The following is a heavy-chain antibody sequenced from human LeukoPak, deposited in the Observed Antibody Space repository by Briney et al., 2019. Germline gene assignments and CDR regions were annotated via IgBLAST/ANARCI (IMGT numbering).Heavy chain of an antibody. Sequence: SETLSLTCTVSGGSISSSSYYWGWIRQPPGKGLEWIGSIYYSGSTYYNPSLKSRVTISVDTSKNQFSLKLSSVTAADTAVYYCARRGGGYCSSTSCNNWFDPWGQGTLVTVSS. J-gene: IGHJ5*02. CDR1: GGSISSSSYY. CDR3: ARRGGGYCSSTSCNNWFDP. CDR2: IYYSGST. D-gene: IGHD2-2*03. V-gene: IGHV4-39*01.